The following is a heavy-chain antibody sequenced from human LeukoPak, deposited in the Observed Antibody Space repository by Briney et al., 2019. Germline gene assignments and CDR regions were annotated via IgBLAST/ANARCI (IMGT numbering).Heavy chain of an antibody. CDR2: IYYSGST. V-gene: IGHV4-39*01. Sequence: SETLSLTCTVSGGSISSSSYYWGWIRQPPGKGLEWIGSIYYSGSTYYNPSLKSRVTISVDTSKNQFSLKLSSVTAADTAVYYCARLRYYYDSSGYYPFDYWGQGTLVTVSP. D-gene: IGHD3-22*01. J-gene: IGHJ4*02. CDR3: ARLRYYYDSSGYYPFDY. CDR1: GGSISSSSYY.